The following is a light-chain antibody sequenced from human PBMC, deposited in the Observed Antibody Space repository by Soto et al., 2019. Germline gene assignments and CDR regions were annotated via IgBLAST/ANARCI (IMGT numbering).Light chain of an antibody. Sequence: EIVLTQSPGTLSLSRGERATLSCRASQSVSSSYLAWYQQKVGQAPRLLIYGASSRATGIPDRFSGSGSGTDFTLTISRLEPEDFAVYYCQQYGSSPMYTFGQGTKLEIK. CDR1: QSVSSSY. CDR2: GAS. V-gene: IGKV3-20*01. J-gene: IGKJ2*01. CDR3: QQYGSSPMYT.